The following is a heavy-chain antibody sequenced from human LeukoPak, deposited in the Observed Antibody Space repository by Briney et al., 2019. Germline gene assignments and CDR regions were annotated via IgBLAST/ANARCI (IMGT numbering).Heavy chain of an antibody. D-gene: IGHD2-15*01. V-gene: IGHV1-18*01. CDR3: ARDLFVVAFDY. CDR2: ISAHNGNI. CDR1: GYTFTNYG. J-gene: IGHJ4*02. Sequence: ASVKVSCKASGYTFTNYGISWVRQAPGQGLEWMGWISAHNGNIKYAQNLQGRVTMTTDTSTSTAYMELRSLRSGDTAVYYCARDLFVVAFDYWGQGTLVTVSS.